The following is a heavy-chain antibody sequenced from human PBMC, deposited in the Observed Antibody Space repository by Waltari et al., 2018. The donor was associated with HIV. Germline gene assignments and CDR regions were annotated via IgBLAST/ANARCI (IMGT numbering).Heavy chain of an antibody. V-gene: IGHV3-74*01. CDR1: GFTFTTSW. Sequence: EVQLVESGGGLVQPGGSLRLSCAASGFTFTTSWVHWVRQAPGKGLGWVPRINPDGTDTRYADSVKGRFTISRDNAKNTVYLQVNSLRGEDTSVYYCARGKDCGGGTCDGYHYYGMDVWGQGTTVTVSS. D-gene: IGHD2-15*01. CDR2: INPDGTDT. CDR3: ARGKDCGGGTCDGYHYYGMDV. J-gene: IGHJ6*02.